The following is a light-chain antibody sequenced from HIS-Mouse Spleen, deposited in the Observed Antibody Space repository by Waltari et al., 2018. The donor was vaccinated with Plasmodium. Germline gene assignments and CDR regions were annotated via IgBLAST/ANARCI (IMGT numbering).Light chain of an antibody. CDR3: QQYGSSPYT. CDR2: GSS. Sequence: EIVLTQSPGTLSLSPGERATRSCRARQSVSSSYLAWYQQTPVQAPRLLIYGSSSRATGIPDRFSGSGSGTDFTLTISRLEPEDFAVYYCQQYGSSPYTFGQGTKLEIK. CDR1: QSVSSSY. V-gene: IGKV3-20*01. J-gene: IGKJ2*01.